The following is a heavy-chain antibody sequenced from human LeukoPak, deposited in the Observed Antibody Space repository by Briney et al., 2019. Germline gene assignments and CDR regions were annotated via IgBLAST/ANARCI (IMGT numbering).Heavy chain of an antibody. J-gene: IGHJ4*02. V-gene: IGHV4-34*01. D-gene: IGHD4-17*01. CDR2: INHSGST. CDR3: ARGIYGDYYFDY. CDR1: GGSISSYY. Sequence: SETLSLTCTVSGGSISSYYGSWIRQPPGKGLEWIGEINHSGSTNYNPSLKSRVTISVDTSRNQFSLKLSSVTAADTAVYYCARGIYGDYYFDYWGQGTLVTVSS.